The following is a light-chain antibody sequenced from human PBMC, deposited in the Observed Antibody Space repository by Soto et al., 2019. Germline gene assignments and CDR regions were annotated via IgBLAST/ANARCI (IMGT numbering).Light chain of an antibody. Sequence: EIGFTQSPCTLSLSPGERATLSCRASQSVSSLYLAWFQQKPGQAPRLLMYGASTRATGIPDRFSGSGSGTDFTLTISRREAEDFAVYYCQQYGRTPPWTFGQGTKVDNK. CDR2: GAS. CDR1: QSVSSLY. CDR3: QQYGRTPPWT. V-gene: IGKV3-20*01. J-gene: IGKJ1*01.